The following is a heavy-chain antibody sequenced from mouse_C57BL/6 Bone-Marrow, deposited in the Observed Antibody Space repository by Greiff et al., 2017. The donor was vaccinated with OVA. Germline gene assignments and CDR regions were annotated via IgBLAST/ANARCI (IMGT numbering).Heavy chain of an antibody. J-gene: IGHJ1*03. Sequence: EVKLMESGGGLVQPKGSLKLSCAASGFSFNTYAMNWVRQAPGKGLEWVARIRSKSNNYATYYADSVKDRFTISRDDSESMLYLQMNNLKTEDTAMYYCVGHSDLGYFDVWGTGTTVAVSS. CDR2: IRSKSNNYAT. V-gene: IGHV10-1*01. CDR1: GFSFNTYA. CDR3: VGHSDLGYFDV.